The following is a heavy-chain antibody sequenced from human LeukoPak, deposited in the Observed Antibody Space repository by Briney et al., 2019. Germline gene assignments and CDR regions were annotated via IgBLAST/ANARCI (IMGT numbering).Heavy chain of an antibody. CDR1: GYTFTGYY. CDR3: AREGSYCVGGDCYSFDF. CDR2: RHPGNGNT. V-gene: IGHV1-2*02. D-gene: IGHD2-21*02. Sequence: EASVKVSCKASGYTFTGYYMHWVRQAPGLGPEWMGWRHPGNGNTRYAEKFQGRVTMTRDTSINTAYMDLSSLRSDDTAVYYCAREGSYCVGGDCYSFDFWGQGTLITVSS. J-gene: IGHJ4*02.